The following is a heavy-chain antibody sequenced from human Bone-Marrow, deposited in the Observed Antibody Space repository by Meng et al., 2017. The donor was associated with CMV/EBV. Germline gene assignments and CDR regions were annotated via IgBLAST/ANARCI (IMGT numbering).Heavy chain of an antibody. V-gene: IGHV1-46*01. D-gene: IGHD3-16*01. Sequence: ASVKVSCKASGYTFITYNMNWVRQAPGQGLEWMGIINPSRGTRNYAQKFQDRVTMTRDTSTSTVYMELSSLRSEDTAVYYCAADFGGCDNTRCHRSDYWGQGTVVTVSS. CDR2: INPSRGTR. CDR1: GYTFITYN. J-gene: IGHJ4*02. CDR3: AADFGGCDNTRCHRSDY.